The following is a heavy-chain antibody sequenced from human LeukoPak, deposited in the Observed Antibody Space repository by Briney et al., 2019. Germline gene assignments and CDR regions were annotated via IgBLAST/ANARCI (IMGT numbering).Heavy chain of an antibody. Sequence: PGGSLRLSCAASGFTFTNYAMSWVRQAPGKGLEWVSGISGSGGSTYYADSVKGRFTISRDNSKNTLYLQMNSLRAEDTAVYYCAKQDTNGWYGMFYFDYWGQGTLVTVSS. CDR2: ISGSGGST. J-gene: IGHJ4*02. CDR1: GFTFTNYA. V-gene: IGHV3-23*01. D-gene: IGHD6-19*01. CDR3: AKQDTNGWYGMFYFDY.